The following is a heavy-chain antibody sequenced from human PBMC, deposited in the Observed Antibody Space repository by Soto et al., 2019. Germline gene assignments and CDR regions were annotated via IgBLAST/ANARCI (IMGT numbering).Heavy chain of an antibody. D-gene: IGHD3-10*01. Sequence: ASVKVSCKVSGYTFTNYGITWVRQAPGQGLEWMGWISAYNGDTHYTQRLQGRVTMTTDTSTSTAYMELRGLRSDDTAVYYCARVRQFFGYFHYYLSVWTKGTTVPVSS. CDR2: ISAYNGDT. V-gene: IGHV1-18*01. J-gene: IGHJ6*03. CDR3: ARVRQFFGYFHYYLSV. CDR1: GYTFTNYG.